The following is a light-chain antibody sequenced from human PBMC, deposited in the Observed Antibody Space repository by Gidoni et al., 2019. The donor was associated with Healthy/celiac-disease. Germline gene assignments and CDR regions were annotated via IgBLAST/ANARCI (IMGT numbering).Light chain of an antibody. V-gene: IGLV3-1*01. CDR3: QAWDSSTEMV. CDR1: KLGDKY. J-gene: IGLJ2*01. CDR2: QDS. Sequence: SYELTQPPSVSVSPGQTASITCPGDKLGDKYACWYQQKPGQSPVLVIYQDSKRPSGIPGRFSGSNSGNTATLTISGTQAMDEADYYCQAWDSSTEMVFGGGTKLTVL.